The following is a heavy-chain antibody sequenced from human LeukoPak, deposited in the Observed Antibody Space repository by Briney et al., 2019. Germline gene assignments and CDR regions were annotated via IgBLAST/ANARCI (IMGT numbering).Heavy chain of an antibody. CDR1: GFTFSSYG. Sequence: SGKSLRLSCAASGFTFSSYGMHWVRQAPGKGLEWVSSISSSSNYIYYADSVKGRFTISRDNAKNSLYLQMNSLRAEDTAVYYCARDPSSGWYLKGWFDPWGQGTLVTVSS. J-gene: IGHJ5*02. CDR2: ISSSSNYI. V-gene: IGHV3-21*01. CDR3: ARDPSSGWYLKGWFDP. D-gene: IGHD6-19*01.